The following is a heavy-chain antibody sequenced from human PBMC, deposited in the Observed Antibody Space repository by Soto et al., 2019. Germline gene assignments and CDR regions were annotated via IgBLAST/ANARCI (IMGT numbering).Heavy chain of an antibody. D-gene: IGHD3-9*01. Sequence: LRLSCAASDFSFSSYAMHWIRQAPGKGLEWLAVISFDGNIIQYADSVKGRFIISRDNSKNTLYLQMNSLRGDDTAVYYCARTFDTITYYFDYWGQGTLVTVSS. CDR2: ISFDGNII. J-gene: IGHJ4*02. CDR1: DFSFSSYA. V-gene: IGHV3-30-3*01. CDR3: ARTFDTITYYFDY.